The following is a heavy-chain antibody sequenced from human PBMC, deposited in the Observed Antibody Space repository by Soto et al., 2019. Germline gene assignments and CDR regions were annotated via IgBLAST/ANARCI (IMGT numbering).Heavy chain of an antibody. D-gene: IGHD5-12*01. J-gene: IGHJ4*02. V-gene: IGHV4-38-2*01. CDR1: GYSISSGYY. Sequence: SETLSLTCAVSGYSISSGYYWGWIRQPPGKGLEWIGSIYHSGSTYYNPSLKSRVTISLDTPKNQFSLKLSSVTAADTAVYYCARAPGDIVYYFEYWRQGTLVNVSS. CDR2: IYHSGST. CDR3: ARAPGDIVYYFEY.